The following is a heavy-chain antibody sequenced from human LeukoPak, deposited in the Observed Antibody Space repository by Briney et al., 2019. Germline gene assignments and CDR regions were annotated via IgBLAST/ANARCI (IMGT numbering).Heavy chain of an antibody. CDR3: ARDEVDTAMVTTEYYYGMDV. D-gene: IGHD5-18*01. J-gene: IGHJ6*02. CDR1: GFTFSDYY. Sequence: GGSLRLSCAASGFTFSDYYMSWIRQAPGKGLEWVSYISSSGSTIYYADSVKGRFTISRDDAKNSLYLQMNSLRAEDTAVYYCARDEVDTAMVTTEYYYGMDVWGQGTTVTVSS. CDR2: ISSSGSTI. V-gene: IGHV3-11*01.